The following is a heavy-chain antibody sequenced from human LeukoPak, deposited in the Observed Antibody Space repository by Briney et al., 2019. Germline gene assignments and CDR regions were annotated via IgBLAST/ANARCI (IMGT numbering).Heavy chain of an antibody. D-gene: IGHD3-22*01. CDR3: ATGYYYDSSGYYYPFDDY. V-gene: IGHV3-23*01. CDR2: ISGSGGST. CDR1: GFTFSSYA. J-gene: IGHJ4*02. Sequence: PGGSLRLSCAASGFTFSSYAMSWVRQAPGKGLEWVSAISGSGGSTYYADSVKGRFTISRDNSKNTLYLQMNSLRAEDTAVYYCATGYYYDSSGYYYPFDDYWGQGTLATVSS.